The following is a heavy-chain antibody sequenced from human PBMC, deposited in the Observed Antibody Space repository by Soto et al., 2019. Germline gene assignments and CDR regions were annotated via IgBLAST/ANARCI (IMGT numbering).Heavy chain of an antibody. Sequence: GGSLRLSCAASGFTFSSYAMHWVRQAPGKGLEWVAVISYDGSNKYYADSVKGRFTISRDNSKNTLYLQMNSLRAEDTAVYYCAREVTTQPNGPVAFDIWGQGTMVTVSS. CDR3: AREVTTQPNGPVAFDI. CDR2: ISYDGSNK. CDR1: GFTFSSYA. J-gene: IGHJ3*02. D-gene: IGHD4-17*01. V-gene: IGHV3-30-3*01.